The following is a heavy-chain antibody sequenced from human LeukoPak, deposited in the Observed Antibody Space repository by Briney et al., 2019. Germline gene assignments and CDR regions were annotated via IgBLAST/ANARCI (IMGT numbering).Heavy chain of an antibody. CDR3: ASMVVRGGFDY. V-gene: IGHV4-39*07. CDR2: IYYSGST. Sequence: SETLSLTCTVSGGSISSSSYYWGWIRQPPGKGLEWIGSIYYSGSTYYNPSLKSRVTISVDTSKNQFSLKLSSVTAADTAVYYCASMVVRGGFDYWGRGTLVTVSS. D-gene: IGHD3-10*01. CDR1: GGSISSSSYY. J-gene: IGHJ4*02.